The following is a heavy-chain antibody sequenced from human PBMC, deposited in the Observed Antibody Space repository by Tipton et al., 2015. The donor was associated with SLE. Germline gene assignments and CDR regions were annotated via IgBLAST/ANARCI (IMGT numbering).Heavy chain of an antibody. CDR1: GGSFSGDY. Sequence: TLSLTCAVYGGSFSGDYWSWIRQAPGQGLEWIGEINHSGSTNYNPSLKSRVTISVDTSKNQFSLKLSSVTAADTAVYYCARGPIVGVPHYMDVWGKGTTVTVSS. CDR3: ARGPIVGVPHYMDV. CDR2: INHSGST. D-gene: IGHD2-21*01. V-gene: IGHV4-34*01. J-gene: IGHJ6*03.